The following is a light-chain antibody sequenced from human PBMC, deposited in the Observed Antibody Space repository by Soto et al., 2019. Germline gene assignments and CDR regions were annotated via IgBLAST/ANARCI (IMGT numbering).Light chain of an antibody. CDR2: GAS. CDR1: QSVSRY. Sequence: EIVLTQSPGTLSLSPGERATLSCRASQSVSRYLAWYQQKPGQAPRLLIYGASTWATGIPARFSGSGSGTEFTLTISSLQPDDFATYYCQQYNSYSWTFGQGTKVDIK. CDR3: QQYNSYSWT. J-gene: IGKJ1*01. V-gene: IGKV3-15*01.